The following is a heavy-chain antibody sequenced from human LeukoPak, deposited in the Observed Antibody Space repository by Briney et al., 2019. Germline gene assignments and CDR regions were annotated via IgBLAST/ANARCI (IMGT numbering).Heavy chain of an antibody. CDR2: INWNGGST. CDR1: GFTFDDYG. Sequence: GGSLRLSCAASGFTFDDYGMSWVRQAPGKGLEWVSGINWNGGSTGYADSVKGRFTISRDNAKNSLYLQMNSLRAEDTAVYYCAKVNEYCSGGSCYYFDYWGQGTLVTVSS. V-gene: IGHV3-20*04. CDR3: AKVNEYCSGGSCYYFDY. D-gene: IGHD2-15*01. J-gene: IGHJ4*02.